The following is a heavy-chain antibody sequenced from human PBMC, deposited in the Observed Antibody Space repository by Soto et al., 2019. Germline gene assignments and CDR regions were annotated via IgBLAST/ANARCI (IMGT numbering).Heavy chain of an antibody. CDR1: GYSFTSYW. CDR2: IYPGDSDT. V-gene: IGHV5-51*01. CDR3: ARSADFSYYYMDV. D-gene: IGHD3-3*01. J-gene: IGHJ6*03. Sequence: GESLKISCKGSGYSFTSYWIGWVRQMPGKGLEWMGIIYPGDSDTRYSPSFQGQVTISADKSISTAYLQWSSLKASDTAMYYCARSADFSYYYMDVWGKGTXVTVSS.